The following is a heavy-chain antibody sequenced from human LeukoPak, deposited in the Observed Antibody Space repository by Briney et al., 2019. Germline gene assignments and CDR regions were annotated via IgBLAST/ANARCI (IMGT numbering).Heavy chain of an antibody. Sequence: PSETLSLTCTVSGGSTSSFYWSWIRQPPGMGLEWIGHIYYNGNTNYNPSLKSRVTISIDTSKNQFSLRLTSVTAADTAVYYCARYDFHYYYGMDVWGQGTTVTVSS. CDR3: ARYDFHYYYGMDV. CDR1: GGSTSSFY. CDR2: IYYNGNT. V-gene: IGHV4-59*01. J-gene: IGHJ6*02. D-gene: IGHD3-3*01.